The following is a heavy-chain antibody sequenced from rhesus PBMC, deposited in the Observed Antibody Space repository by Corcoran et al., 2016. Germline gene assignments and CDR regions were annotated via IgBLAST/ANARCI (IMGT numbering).Heavy chain of an antibody. CDR1: GGSISGYYL. J-gene: IGHJ4*01. CDR3: ARDRGYSNYGDY. Sequence: QVQLQESGPGLVKPSETLSLTCAVSGGSISGYYLWSWIRQPPGKGLEWIGYIYGGSGSTSYNPSLKSRVIISIDTSKNQFSLKLSSVTAADTAVYYCARDRGYSNYGDYWGQGVLVTVSS. V-gene: IGHV4S7*01. CDR2: IYGGSGST. D-gene: IGHD4-23*01.